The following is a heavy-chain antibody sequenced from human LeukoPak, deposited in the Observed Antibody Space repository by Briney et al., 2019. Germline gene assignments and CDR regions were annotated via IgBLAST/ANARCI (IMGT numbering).Heavy chain of an antibody. CDR2: IRYDGNNK. J-gene: IGHJ3*02. Sequence: GGSLILSCAASGFSFSSYGMDWVRQAPGKGLEWVAFIRYDGNNKDYAESVKGRFTISRDNSKNTLYLQMNRLRVEDTAVYYSAKGYGDLVAFDIWGQGTMVTVSS. CDR1: GFSFSSYG. CDR3: AKGYGDLVAFDI. D-gene: IGHD4-17*01. V-gene: IGHV3-30*02.